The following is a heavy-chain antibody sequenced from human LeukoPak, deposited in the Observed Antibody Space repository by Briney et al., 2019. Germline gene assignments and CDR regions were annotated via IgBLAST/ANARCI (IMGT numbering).Heavy chain of an antibody. CDR1: SGSISSYN. V-gene: IGHV4-59*12. CDR2: IHDSGST. Sequence: SETLSLTCTVSSGSISSYNWSWIRQPPGEGLECSGYIHDSGSTNYNPSLKSRVSISVETSKNQFSLKLSYVTAADPAVYYCARGDYYYGSGSYMNFAYWGQGTLVTVSS. J-gene: IGHJ4*02. CDR3: ARGDYYYGSGSYMNFAY. D-gene: IGHD3-10*01.